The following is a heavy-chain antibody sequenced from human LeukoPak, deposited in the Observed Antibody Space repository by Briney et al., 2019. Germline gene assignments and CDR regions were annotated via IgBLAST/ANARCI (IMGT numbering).Heavy chain of an antibody. CDR1: GFTFSRYA. J-gene: IGHJ4*02. Sequence: GGSLRLSCAASGFTFSRYAMHWVRQAPGQGLEYVSAISNNGGITIYANSVKGRFTISRDSSKNTLYLQMGSLRAEDKAVYYCARRNTSGWYDYWGQGTLVTVSS. D-gene: IGHD6-19*01. CDR2: ISNNGGIT. V-gene: IGHV3-64*01. CDR3: ARRNTSGWYDY.